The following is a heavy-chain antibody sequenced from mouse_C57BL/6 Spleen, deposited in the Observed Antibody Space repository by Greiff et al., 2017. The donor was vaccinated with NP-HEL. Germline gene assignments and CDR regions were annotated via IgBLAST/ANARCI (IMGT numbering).Heavy chain of an antibody. CDR3: ARRAVVAAPYWYFDV. D-gene: IGHD1-1*01. V-gene: IGHV1-26*01. Sequence: VQLQQSGPELVKPGASVKISCKASGYTFTDYYMNWVKQSHGKSLEWIGDINPNNGGTSYNQKFKGKATLTVDKSSSTAYMELRSLTSEDSAVYYCARRAVVAAPYWYFDVWGTGTTVTVSS. CDR2: INPNNGGT. J-gene: IGHJ1*03. CDR1: GYTFTDYY.